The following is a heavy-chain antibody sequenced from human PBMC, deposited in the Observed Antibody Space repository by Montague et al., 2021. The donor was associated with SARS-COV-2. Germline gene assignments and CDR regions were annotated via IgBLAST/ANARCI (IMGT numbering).Heavy chain of an antibody. CDR3: ARNSDS. Sequence: SLRLSCAAPGFTFSSYWMHWVRQAPGKGLVWVSRINTDGSTSTYADSVKGRFTVSRDNAKNTLYLQMSSLRAEDTAVYYCARNSDSWGQGTLVTVSS. V-gene: IGHV3-74*01. J-gene: IGHJ4*02. CDR2: INTDGSTS. CDR1: GFTFSSYW.